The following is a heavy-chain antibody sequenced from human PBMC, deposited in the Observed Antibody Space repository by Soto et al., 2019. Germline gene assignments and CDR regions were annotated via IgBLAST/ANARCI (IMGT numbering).Heavy chain of an antibody. CDR2: IYHSGTT. CDR3: ARVPLGNLYYYGMDV. Sequence: SETLSLTCAVSGGSISSGGYCWSWIRQPPGKGLEWIGYIYHSGTTYYNPSLKSRVTMSVDISKNQFSLKLSSVTAADTAVYYCARVPLGNLYYYGMDVWGQGTTVTVSS. CDR1: GGSISSGGYC. D-gene: IGHD1-1*01. V-gene: IGHV4-30-2*01. J-gene: IGHJ6*02.